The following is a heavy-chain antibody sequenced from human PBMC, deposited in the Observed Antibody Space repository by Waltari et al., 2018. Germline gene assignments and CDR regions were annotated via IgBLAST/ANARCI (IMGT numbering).Heavy chain of an antibody. CDR2: IIPSFGTA. Sequence: QVQLVQSGAEVKKPGSSVKVSCKASGGTFSSYAISWVRQAPGQGLGWMGGIIPSFGTANYAQKFHGRVTITADESTSTADMELSSLRSEDTAVYYCATTYYDFWSGNYYYYYGMDVWGQGTTVTVSS. D-gene: IGHD3-3*01. V-gene: IGHV1-69*01. CDR3: ATTYYDFWSGNYYYYYGMDV. J-gene: IGHJ6*02. CDR1: GGTFSSYA.